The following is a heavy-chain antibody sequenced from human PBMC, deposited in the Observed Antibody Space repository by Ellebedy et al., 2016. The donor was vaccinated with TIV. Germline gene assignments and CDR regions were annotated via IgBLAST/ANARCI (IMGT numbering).Heavy chain of an antibody. Sequence: GESLKISCAASEFTFSSYSMNWVRQAPGKGLEWVSSISSSSSYIYYGDSVKGRFTISRDNAKNSLYLQMNSLRAEDTAVYYCARDIDLFIGYFDYWGQGTLVSVSS. CDR2: ISSSSSYI. CDR1: EFTFSSYS. J-gene: IGHJ4*02. CDR3: ARDIDLFIGYFDY. D-gene: IGHD2-15*01. V-gene: IGHV3-21*01.